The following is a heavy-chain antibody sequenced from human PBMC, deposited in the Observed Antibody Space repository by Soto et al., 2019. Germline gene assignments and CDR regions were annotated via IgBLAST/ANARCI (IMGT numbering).Heavy chain of an antibody. J-gene: IGHJ5*02. V-gene: IGHV4-4*07. D-gene: IGHD2-21*01. Sequence: SETLSLTCTVSGGSISSYYWSWIRQPAGKGLEWIGRIYSRGNTNYNPSLKSGVTMSPDKSKNQFSLKLSAVTAADTAVYYCASHCVGTQSTPDDWFEPWGQGTLVTDSS. CDR2: IYSRGNT. CDR3: ASHCVGTQSTPDDWFEP. CDR1: GGSISSYY.